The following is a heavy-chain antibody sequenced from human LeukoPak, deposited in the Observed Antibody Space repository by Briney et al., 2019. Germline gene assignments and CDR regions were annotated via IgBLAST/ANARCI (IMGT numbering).Heavy chain of an antibody. Sequence: SETLSLTCTVSGGSINSGSYYWGWIRQPPGKGLEWIGNIYYSGSTYYNPSLKSRVTISVDTSKNQFSLRLSSVTAADTAVYYCARLPTFDASDIWGQGTMVTVSS. D-gene: IGHD2/OR15-2a*01. CDR3: ARLPTFDASDI. CDR2: IYYSGST. V-gene: IGHV4-39*01. CDR1: GGSINSGSYY. J-gene: IGHJ3*02.